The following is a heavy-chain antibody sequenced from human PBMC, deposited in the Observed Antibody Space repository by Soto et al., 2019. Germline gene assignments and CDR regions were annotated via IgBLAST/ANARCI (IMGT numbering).Heavy chain of an antibody. CDR3: AKDLSVGATPSDGVDV. Sequence: QVQLVESGGGVVQPGRSLRLSCVASGFPFSSCGMHWVRQAPGKGLEWVAVISYDGGNKYYADSVKGRFTISRDNSKNTLYLQMNSLRAEDTAVYYCAKDLSVGATPSDGVDVWGQGTSVTVSS. CDR1: GFPFSSCG. V-gene: IGHV3-30*18. J-gene: IGHJ6*02. D-gene: IGHD1-26*01. CDR2: ISYDGGNK.